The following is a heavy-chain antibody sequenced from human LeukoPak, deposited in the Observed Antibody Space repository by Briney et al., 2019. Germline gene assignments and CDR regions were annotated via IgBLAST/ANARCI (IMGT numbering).Heavy chain of an antibody. D-gene: IGHD6-13*01. CDR3: TRGVGQQLIPPDY. Sequence: GGSLRLSCTASGFTFGDYAMSWFRQAPGKGLEWVGFIRSKTYGGTTGYAASVKDTFTISRDDSKSDVYLQMNSLKTEDTAFYYCTRGVGQQLIPPDYWGQGTLVTVSS. J-gene: IGHJ4*02. CDR1: GFTFGDYA. V-gene: IGHV3-49*03. CDR2: IRSKTYGGTT.